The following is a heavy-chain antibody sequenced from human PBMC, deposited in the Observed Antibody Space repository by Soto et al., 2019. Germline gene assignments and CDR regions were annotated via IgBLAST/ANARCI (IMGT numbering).Heavy chain of an antibody. J-gene: IGHJ6*02. Sequence: PGGSLRLSCAASGFTFSSYGMHWVRQAPGKGLEWVAVISYDGSNKYYADSVKGRFTISRDNSKNTLYLQMNSLRAEDTAVYYCAKDLWVFPYIVVVPAAIDRRDYYYGMDVWGQGTTVTVSS. CDR3: AKDLWVFPYIVVVPAAIDRRDYYYGMDV. CDR1: GFTFSSYG. CDR2: ISYDGSNK. D-gene: IGHD2-2*02. V-gene: IGHV3-30*18.